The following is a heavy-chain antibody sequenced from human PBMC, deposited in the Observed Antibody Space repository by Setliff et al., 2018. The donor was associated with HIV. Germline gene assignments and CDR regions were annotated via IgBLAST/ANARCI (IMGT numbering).Heavy chain of an antibody. V-gene: IGHV1-69*06. J-gene: IGHJ3*02. CDR2: IIPVVDAP. CDR1: GGSFNILG. D-gene: IGHD3-10*01. CDR3: ATRPPGVHGFSI. Sequence: VKVSCKASGGSFNILGFTWVRQAPGQGLEWVGGIIPVVDAPIYAQRFQGRVVITADKSTGTAYMQLSSLKFEDTAVYYCATRPPGVHGFSIWGQGTMVT.